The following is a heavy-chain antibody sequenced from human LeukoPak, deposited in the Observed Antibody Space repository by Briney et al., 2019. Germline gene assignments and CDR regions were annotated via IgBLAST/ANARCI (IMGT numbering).Heavy chain of an antibody. D-gene: IGHD1-26*01. Sequence: ASVKVSCTASGGDFSRYPISWVRQSPGQGLEWMGGIIPIFGTADYAQKFQGRVTISADESTTTAYMALNSLTSEDSAVYYCARLAPVGTYYPYDDWGQGTLVTVSS. J-gene: IGHJ4*02. CDR3: ARLAPVGTYYPYDD. CDR2: IIPIFGTA. V-gene: IGHV1-69*13. CDR1: GGDFSRYP.